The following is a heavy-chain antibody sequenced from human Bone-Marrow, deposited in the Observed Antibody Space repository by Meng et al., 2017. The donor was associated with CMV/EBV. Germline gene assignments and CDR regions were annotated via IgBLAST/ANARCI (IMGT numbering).Heavy chain of an antibody. J-gene: IGHJ5*02. Sequence: SVKVSCKASGGTFSSYAISWVRQAPGQGLEWMGGIIPILGIANYAQKFQGRVTITADKSTSTAYMELSSLRSEDTAVYYCARVGSSSWYRENWFDPWGQGTLVTVSS. CDR2: IIPILGIA. CDR3: ARVGSSSWYRENWFDP. CDR1: GGTFSSYA. V-gene: IGHV1-69*10. D-gene: IGHD6-13*01.